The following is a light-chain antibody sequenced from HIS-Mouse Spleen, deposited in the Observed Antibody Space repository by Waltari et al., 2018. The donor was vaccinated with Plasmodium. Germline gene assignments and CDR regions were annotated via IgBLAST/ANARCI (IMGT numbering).Light chain of an antibody. CDR2: RNI. CDR3: AAWDDSLSGPWV. V-gene: IGLV1-47*01. J-gene: IGLJ3*02. Sequence: QSVLTQPPSASGTPGQRVTISCSGSSSTIGRNYVYWYQPLPGPAPKLLIYRNIQRPSGVPDRFSGPKSGTSASLAIRGLRSEDEADYYCAAWDDSLSGPWVFGGGTKLTVL. CDR1: SSTIGRNY.